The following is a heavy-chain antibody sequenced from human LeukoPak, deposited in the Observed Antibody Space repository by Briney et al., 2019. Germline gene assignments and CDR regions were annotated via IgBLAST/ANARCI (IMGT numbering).Heavy chain of an antibody. CDR2: IRRKTDGETT. CDR1: GFTFSHAW. D-gene: IGHD2-21*01. CDR3: VTDLVIKGYFDY. V-gene: IGHV3-15*01. J-gene: IGHJ4*02. Sequence: KAGGSLRLSCAASGFTFSHAWMTWVRQAPGKGLEWVGRIRRKTDGETTDHAAPVKGRFTISRDDSKNTLYLQMNSLKTEDTAVYYCVTDLVIKGYFDYWGQGALVTVSS.